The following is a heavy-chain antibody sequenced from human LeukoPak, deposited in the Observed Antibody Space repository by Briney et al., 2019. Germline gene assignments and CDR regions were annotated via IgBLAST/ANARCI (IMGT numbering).Heavy chain of an antibody. V-gene: IGHV3-21*01. CDR1: GFTFSSYS. CDR2: ISSSSSYI. CDR3: ARGGYSGYDSPDY. D-gene: IGHD5-12*01. Sequence: PGGSLRLSCAASGFTFSSYSMNWVRQAPGKGLEWVSSISSSSSYIYYADSVKGRFTISRDNAKNSLYLQMNSLRAEDTAVYYCARGGYSGYDSPDYWGQGTLVTVSS. J-gene: IGHJ4*02.